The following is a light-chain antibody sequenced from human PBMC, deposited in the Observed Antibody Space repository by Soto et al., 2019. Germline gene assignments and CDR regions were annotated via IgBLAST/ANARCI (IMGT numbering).Light chain of an antibody. J-gene: IGKJ1*01. CDR1: QGISNY. V-gene: IGKV1-27*01. CDR2: AAS. Sequence: DIQMTQSPSSLSASVGDRVTITCRASQGISNYLAWYQQKPGKVPKLLIYAASTLQSGVRSRFSGSGSGTDLTLTISSLPPEDVATDYWQKYNSAPRTFGQGTKVEIK. CDR3: QKYNSAPRT.